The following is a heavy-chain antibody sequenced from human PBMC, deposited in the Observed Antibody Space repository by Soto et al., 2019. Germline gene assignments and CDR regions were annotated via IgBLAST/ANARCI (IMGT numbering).Heavy chain of an antibody. D-gene: IGHD3-22*01. CDR2: ITVGTGNT. CDR1: GFTFTSSS. Sequence: ASVKVSCKASGFTFTSSSVQWVRQARGQRPEWIGWITVGTGNTNYAQKFQERVTITRDMSTSTAYMELSNLRSEDTAVYYCAAGDSSGYYGGWGQGTQVTVSS. CDR3: AAGDSSGYYGG. J-gene: IGHJ4*02. V-gene: IGHV1-58*01.